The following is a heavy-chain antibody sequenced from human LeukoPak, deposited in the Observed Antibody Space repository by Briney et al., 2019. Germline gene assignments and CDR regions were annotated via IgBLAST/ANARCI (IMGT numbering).Heavy chain of an antibody. Sequence: PGGSLRLSCAASGFTFSSYSMHWVRQAPGKGLEWVSYGSSSSSTIYYADSVKGRFTISRDNAKNSLYLQVNSLRAEDTAVYYCATSTSGYYYAPFDYWGQGTLVTVSS. CDR2: GSSSSSTI. CDR1: GFTFSSYS. D-gene: IGHD3-22*01. V-gene: IGHV3-48*01. J-gene: IGHJ4*02. CDR3: ATSTSGYYYAPFDY.